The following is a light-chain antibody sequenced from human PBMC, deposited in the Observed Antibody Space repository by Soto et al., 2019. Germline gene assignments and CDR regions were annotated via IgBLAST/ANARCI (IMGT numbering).Light chain of an antibody. CDR3: HKYNHAPT. V-gene: IGKV1-27*01. CDR1: QAISSY. CDR2: ATS. J-gene: IGKJ4*01. Sequence: DIQLTQSPSSLSASVGDRVTITCRASQAISSYLAWYQQKPGEVPELLIYATSTLQSGAPSRFSGSGSGTDFTLTISCQQAEDDATYYCHKYNHAPTFGGGTKVESK.